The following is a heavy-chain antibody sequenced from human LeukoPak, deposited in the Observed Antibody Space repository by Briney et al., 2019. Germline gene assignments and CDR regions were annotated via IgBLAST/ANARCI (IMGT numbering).Heavy chain of an antibody. Sequence: SETLSLTCTASGASISSHYWNWIRQPPGKGLEWIGYIYYGGTTNYNPSLNSRFTISMDTSKNQFSLKLSSVTAADTAIYFCVRLGEAAVGPPSYYCFDLWGRGTLVTVSS. J-gene: IGHJ2*01. CDR1: GASISSHY. CDR3: VRLGEAAVGPPSYYCFDL. D-gene: IGHD6-13*01. V-gene: IGHV4-59*08. CDR2: IYYGGTT.